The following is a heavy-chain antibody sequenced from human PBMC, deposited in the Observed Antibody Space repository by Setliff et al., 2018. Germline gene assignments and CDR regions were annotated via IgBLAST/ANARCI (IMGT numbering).Heavy chain of an antibody. V-gene: IGHV4-61*09. CDR1: GGSVNSGYDN. Sequence: PSETLSLTCTVSGGSVNSGYDNWNWLRQPAGKGLEWIGHINRRGSTNFSPSLKSRVTISLDTSKNQFSLNLTSVTAADTAVYYCARASSGWYLAYYYYMDVWGKGTTVTVSS. J-gene: IGHJ6*03. CDR2: INRRGST. D-gene: IGHD6-19*01. CDR3: ARASSGWYLAYYYYMDV.